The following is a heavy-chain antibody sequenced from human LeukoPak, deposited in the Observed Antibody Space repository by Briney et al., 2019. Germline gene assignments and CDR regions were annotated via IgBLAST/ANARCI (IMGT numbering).Heavy chain of an antibody. J-gene: IGHJ6*03. Sequence: GGSLRLSCAASGFTFSSYGMSWVRQAPGKGLEWVSAISGSGGSTYYADSVKGRFTISRDNSKNTLYLQMSSLRAEDTAVYYCAKGGASTGWYYYYYMDVWGKGTTVTVSS. D-gene: IGHD6-19*01. CDR1: GFTFSSYG. V-gene: IGHV3-23*01. CDR3: AKGGASTGWYYYYYMDV. CDR2: ISGSGGST.